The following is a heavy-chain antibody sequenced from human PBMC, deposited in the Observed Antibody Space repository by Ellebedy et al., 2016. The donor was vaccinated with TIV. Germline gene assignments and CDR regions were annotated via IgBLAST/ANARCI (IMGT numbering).Heavy chain of an antibody. V-gene: IGHV3-23*01. CDR3: AKTKGYSDAFDS. CDR2: IPSSGSAI. CDR1: GFTFHNYA. D-gene: IGHD5-18*01. J-gene: IGHJ3*01. Sequence: GGSLRLXCAASGFTFHNYAMNWVRQAPGKGLEWLSYIPSSGSAIFYADSVKGRFTISRDNSKNTLYLQMNGLRAEDTAIYYCAKTKGYSDAFDSWGQGTMVTVS.